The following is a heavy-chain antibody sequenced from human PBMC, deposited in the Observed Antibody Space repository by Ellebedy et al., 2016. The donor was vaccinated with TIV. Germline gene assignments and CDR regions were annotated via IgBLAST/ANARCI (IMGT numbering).Heavy chain of an antibody. V-gene: IGHV4-59*01. CDR1: GGSISSCN. Sequence: MPSETLSLSCTVSGGSISSCNWSWIRQPPGKGLEWLGHIYYSGSTNYKPSLRSRVTISVDTSKNQFSVKLSSVIAADTAVYYCARESDSQFYFDCWGQGTLVTVSS. CDR3: ARESDSQFYFDC. CDR2: IYYSGST. J-gene: IGHJ4*02.